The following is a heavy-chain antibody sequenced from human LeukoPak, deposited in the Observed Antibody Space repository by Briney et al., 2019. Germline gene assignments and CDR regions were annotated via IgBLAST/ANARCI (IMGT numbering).Heavy chain of an antibody. D-gene: IGHD3-10*01. CDR1: GFTFRNYV. CDR2: TSSDLNVK. Sequence: QTGGSLGLSCAASGFTFRNYVIHWVRQAPSKGLEWVAVTSSDLNVKLYADSVKGRFTISRDNSRSTLYLQMSSLRPEDTAIYYCAREGYYGSGSPPSLYFDYWGQGTLVTVSS. CDR3: AREGYYGSGSPPSLYFDY. J-gene: IGHJ4*02. V-gene: IGHV3-30-3*01.